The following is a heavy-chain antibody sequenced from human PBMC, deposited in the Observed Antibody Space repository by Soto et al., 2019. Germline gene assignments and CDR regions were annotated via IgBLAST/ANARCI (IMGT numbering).Heavy chain of an antibody. J-gene: IGHJ6*01. D-gene: IGHD6-13*01. CDR1: GGTFSRYA. CDR3: ARRIAAGGTWDYYGMDV. Sequence: SVKLCCKASGGTFSRYAISWVRQAPGRGLEWMGGIIPIFGTANYAQKFQGRVTITADESTSTAYMELSSLRSEDTAVYYCARRIAAGGTWDYYGMDVWGQGTTVTVSS. V-gene: IGHV1-69*13. CDR2: IIPIFGTA.